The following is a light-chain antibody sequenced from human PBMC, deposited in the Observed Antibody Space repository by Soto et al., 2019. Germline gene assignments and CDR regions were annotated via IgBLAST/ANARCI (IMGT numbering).Light chain of an antibody. Sequence: VLTQSPGTLSLSPAQRATLCGRARQSLSSNVLAGYHQKSGQPATLLIHGASSRVPGIAERFSGSGSGTNFTPPISRLVPEDVAVYYCRQYGTISLTFGEGTKVDIK. CDR2: GAS. CDR1: QSLSSNV. CDR3: RQYGTISLT. V-gene: IGKV3-20*01. J-gene: IGKJ4*01.